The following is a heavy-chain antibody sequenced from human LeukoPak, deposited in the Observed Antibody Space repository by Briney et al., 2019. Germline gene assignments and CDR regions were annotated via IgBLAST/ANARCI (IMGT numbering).Heavy chain of an antibody. CDR2: INPDGTVT. CDR3: ARDLMAVAGTGFDY. J-gene: IGHJ4*02. CDR1: GFTFNNYR. D-gene: IGHD6-19*01. V-gene: IGHV3-74*01. Sequence: GGSLRLSCAASGFTFNNYRMHWVRQAPGKGLVWVSPINPDGTVTTYADSVKGRFTISRDNAKDSLYLQLNGLRAEDTAIYYCARDLMAVAGTGFDYWGQGTLVTVSS.